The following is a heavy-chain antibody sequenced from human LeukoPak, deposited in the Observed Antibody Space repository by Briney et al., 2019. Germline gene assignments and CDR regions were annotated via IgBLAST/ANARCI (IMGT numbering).Heavy chain of an antibody. CDR3: VSGWFGELLSEGHYYYMDV. V-gene: IGHV1-2*02. J-gene: IGHJ6*03. D-gene: IGHD3-10*01. CDR2: INPNSGGT. Sequence: ASVKVSCKASGYTFTGYYMHWVRQAPGQGREWMGWINPNSGGTNYAQKFQGRVTMTRATSISTAYMALSRLRSDDTAVYYCVSGWFGELLSEGHYYYMDVWGKGTTVTVSS. CDR1: GYTFTGYY.